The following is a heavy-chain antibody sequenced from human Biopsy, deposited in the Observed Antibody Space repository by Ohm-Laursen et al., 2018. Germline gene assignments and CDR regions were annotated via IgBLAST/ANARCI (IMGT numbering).Heavy chain of an antibody. V-gene: IGHV3-9*01. CDR1: GFTFENYA. CDR2: ISWNSGSV. CDR3: AKASGYSSGWPIDY. J-gene: IGHJ4*02. Sequence: SLRLSCSASGFTFENYAMNWVRQAPGKGLEWVSGISWNSGSVVYADSVKGRFTISRDNAKNSLYLQMHSLRAEDTAFYYRAKASGYSSGWPIDYWGQGNLVTVSS. D-gene: IGHD6-19*01.